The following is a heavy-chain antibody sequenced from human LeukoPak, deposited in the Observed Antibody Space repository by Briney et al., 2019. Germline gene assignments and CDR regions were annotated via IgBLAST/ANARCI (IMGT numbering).Heavy chain of an antibody. J-gene: IGHJ4*02. V-gene: IGHV3-21*01. CDR2: ISSTGGTT. Sequence: GGSLRLSCAASGFTFSSYAMSWVRQAPGKGLEWVSSISSTGGTTYYADSVKGRFTISRDNAKNSLYLQMNSLRAEDTAVYYCARDPSSYYYGSGSYYPYWGQGTLVTVSS. CDR3: ARDPSSYYYGSGSYYPY. CDR1: GFTFSSYA. D-gene: IGHD3-10*01.